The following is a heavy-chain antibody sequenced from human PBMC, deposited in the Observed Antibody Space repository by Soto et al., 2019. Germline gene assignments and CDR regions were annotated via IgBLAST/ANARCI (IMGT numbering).Heavy chain of an antibody. V-gene: IGHV3-21*01. J-gene: IGHJ5*02. D-gene: IGHD2-15*01. CDR3: ARDLTPYCSGGSCYPAPFDP. Sequence: PGGSLRLSCAASGFTFSSYSMNWVRQAPGKGLEWVSSISSSSSYICYADSVKGRFTISRDNAKNSLYLQMNSLRAEDTAVYYCARDLTPYCSGGSCYPAPFDPWGQGTLVTVSS. CDR2: ISSSSSYI. CDR1: GFTFSSYS.